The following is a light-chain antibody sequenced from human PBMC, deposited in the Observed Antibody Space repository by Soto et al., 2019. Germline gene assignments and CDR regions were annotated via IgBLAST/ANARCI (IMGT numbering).Light chain of an antibody. CDR3: QQYGVSQNT. CDR2: AAS. Sequence: ESVLTQSPGTLSLSPGERATLSCRASRAVTSNFLAWYQQKPGQAPRLLIYAASSRATGFPDMFSGSGSGTDFTLTISTLEPEEFAVYYCQQYGVSQNTFGQGTKLETK. CDR1: RAVTSNF. J-gene: IGKJ2*01. V-gene: IGKV3-20*01.